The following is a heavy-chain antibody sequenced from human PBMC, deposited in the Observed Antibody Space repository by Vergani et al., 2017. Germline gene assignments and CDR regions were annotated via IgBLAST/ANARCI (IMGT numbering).Heavy chain of an antibody. V-gene: IGHV4-61*10. J-gene: IGHJ4*02. D-gene: IGHD3-16*01. CDR3: ASNPRLGGDVVDS. CDR1: GASMSSVGYY. CDR2: ILGSGTA. Sequence: QVQLQESGPGLVKPPGTLSLTCAVSGASMSSVGYYWTWIRQSAGKRLEWIGDILGSGTANYNPSFQGRVSMSVATSKNQFSLKLTSVTAADTAVYFCASNPRLGGDVVDSWGQGTLVTVSS.